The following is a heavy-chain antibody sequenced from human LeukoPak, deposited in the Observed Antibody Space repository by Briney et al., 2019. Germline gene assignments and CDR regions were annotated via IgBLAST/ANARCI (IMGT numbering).Heavy chain of an antibody. V-gene: IGHV4-59*01. D-gene: IGHD4-17*01. Sequence: KPSETLSLTCNVSGDSIKSNYWTWIRQPPGRGLEWMGFVHGDGTTNYSPSLNSRVTISIDTSENEFSLGLSSVTAADTAVYYCVRVVRGAVTSNWFDPWGQGIPVTVSS. CDR3: VRVVRGAVTSNWFDP. CDR2: VHGDGTT. CDR1: GDSIKSNY. J-gene: IGHJ5*02.